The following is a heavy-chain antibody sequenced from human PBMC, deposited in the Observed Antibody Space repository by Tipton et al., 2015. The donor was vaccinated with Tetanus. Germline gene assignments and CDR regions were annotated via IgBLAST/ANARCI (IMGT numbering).Heavy chain of an antibody. Sequence: SLRLSCAASGFTFRTYAMNWVRQAPGKGLEWVSRINPDGRRTNYADSVKGRFTISRDHAKNTVYLQMNSLRAEDTAVFYCARSGYYYGLDVWGQGTTVTVSS. D-gene: IGHD1-26*01. V-gene: IGHV3-74*01. CDR2: INPDGRRT. CDR1: GFTFRTYA. CDR3: ARSGYYYGLDV. J-gene: IGHJ6*02.